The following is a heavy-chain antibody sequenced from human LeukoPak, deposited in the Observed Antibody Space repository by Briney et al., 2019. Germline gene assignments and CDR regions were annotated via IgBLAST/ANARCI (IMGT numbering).Heavy chain of an antibody. J-gene: IGHJ6*03. D-gene: IGHD6-13*01. V-gene: IGHV3-53*01. CDR2: IYSGGST. Sequence: GGSLRLSCAASGFTVSSNYMSWVRQAPGSGLERVSVIYSGGSTYYADSVKGRSTISRDNSKNTLYLQMNSLRAEDTAVYYCARGLDSSSWYGYEYYYYYMDVWGKGTTVTVSS. CDR1: GFTVSSNY. CDR3: ARGLDSSSWYGYEYYYYYMDV.